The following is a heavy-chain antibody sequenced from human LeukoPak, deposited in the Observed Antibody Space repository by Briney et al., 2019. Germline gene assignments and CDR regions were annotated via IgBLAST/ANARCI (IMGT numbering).Heavy chain of an antibody. Sequence: GGSLRLSCAASGFTFSSYSMNWVRQAPGKGLEWISSISGGSSYMYYADSVKGRFTISRDNAKNSLYLQMNSLRAGDTAVCYCAKGEMATPNRYYFDYWGQGTLVTVSS. D-gene: IGHD5-24*01. CDR1: GFTFSSYS. J-gene: IGHJ4*02. CDR3: AKGEMATPNRYYFDY. CDR2: ISGGSSYM. V-gene: IGHV3-21*04.